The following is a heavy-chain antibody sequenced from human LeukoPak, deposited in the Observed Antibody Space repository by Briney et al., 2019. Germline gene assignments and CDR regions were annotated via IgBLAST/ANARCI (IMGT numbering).Heavy chain of an antibody. CDR2: ISGDGVST. V-gene: IGHV3-43*02. J-gene: IGHJ4*02. CDR1: GLPIADFA. Sequence: PGGSLRLSCVASGLPIADFAMHWVRQAPGKGLEWVSLISGDGVSTLYADSVKGRFSISRDNSKNSLSLEMKSLRTEDTAMYYCARESGKFDYWGQGTLVAVSS. CDR3: ARESGKFDY.